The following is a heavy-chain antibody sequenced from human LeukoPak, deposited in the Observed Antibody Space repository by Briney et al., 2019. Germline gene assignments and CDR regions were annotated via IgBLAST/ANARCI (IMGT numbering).Heavy chain of an antibody. J-gene: IGHJ4*02. CDR3: ARRDYGNGGFDY. CDR1: GYSISSGYY. D-gene: IGHD4-11*01. CDR2: IYHSGST. V-gene: IGHV4-38-2*02. Sequence: SETLSLTCTVSGYSISSGYYWGWIRQPPGKGLEWIGSIYHSGSTYYNPSLKSRVTISVDTSKNQFSLKLSSVTAADTAVYYCARRDYGNGGFDYWGQGTLVTVSS.